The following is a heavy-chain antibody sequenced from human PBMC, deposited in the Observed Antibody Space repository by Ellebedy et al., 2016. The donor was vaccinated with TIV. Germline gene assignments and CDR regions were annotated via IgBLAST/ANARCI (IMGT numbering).Heavy chain of an antibody. CDR2: IYYSGNT. V-gene: IGHV4-59*12. D-gene: IGHD2-2*01. CDR1: GGSITSYF. J-gene: IGHJ6*02. Sequence: SETLSLTCTVSGGSITSYFWSWIRQPPGKGLEWIGYIYYSGNTNYNPSLESRVTMSVDTSKNQFSLNMSSVVAADTAVYYCARVSTWNYYAIDVWGQGTTVTVSS. CDR3: ARVSTWNYYAIDV.